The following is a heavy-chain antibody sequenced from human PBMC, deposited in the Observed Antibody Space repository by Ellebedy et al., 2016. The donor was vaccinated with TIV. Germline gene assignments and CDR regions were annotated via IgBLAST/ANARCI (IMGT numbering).Heavy chain of an antibody. CDR3: ARDRPSSWYHFDY. CDR2: INPSGGST. J-gene: IGHJ4*02. CDR1: RYTFTNYY. V-gene: IGHV1-46*01. D-gene: IGHD6-13*01. Sequence: AASVKVSCKASRYTFTNYYMHWVRQAPGQGLEWMGIINPSGGSTSCAQKFQGRVTMTRDTSTSTVYMELSSLRSEDTAVYYCARDRPSSWYHFDYWGQGTLVTVSS.